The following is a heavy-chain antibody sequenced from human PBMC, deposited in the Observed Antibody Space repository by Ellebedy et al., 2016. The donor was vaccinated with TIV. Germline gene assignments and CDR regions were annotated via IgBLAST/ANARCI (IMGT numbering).Heavy chain of an antibody. D-gene: IGHD2-15*01. CDR1: GFTFSSYW. Sequence: GGSLRLSCAASGFTFSSYWMSWVRQAPGKGLEWVANIKQDGSEKYYVDSVKGRFTISRDNAKNSLYLQMNSLRAEDTAVYYCARAYCSGGSCYDYYYYGMDVWGQGTTVTVSS. J-gene: IGHJ6*02. V-gene: IGHV3-7*01. CDR2: IKQDGSEK. CDR3: ARAYCSGGSCYDYYYYGMDV.